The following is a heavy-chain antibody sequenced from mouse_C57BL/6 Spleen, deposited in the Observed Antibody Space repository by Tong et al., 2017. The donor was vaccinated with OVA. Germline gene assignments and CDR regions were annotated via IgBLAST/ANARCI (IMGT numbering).Heavy chain of an antibody. Sequence: VQLQESGPELVKPGASVKISCKASGYAFSSSWMNWVKQRPGKGLEWIGRIYPGDGDTNYNGKFKGKATLTADKSTSTDYMQLSSLTSEDSAVYFCARESFYDGSFAYWGQGTLVTVSA. CDR3: ARESFYDGSFAY. CDR2: IYPGDGDT. V-gene: IGHV1-82*01. D-gene: IGHD2-3*01. CDR1: GYAFSSSW. J-gene: IGHJ3*01.